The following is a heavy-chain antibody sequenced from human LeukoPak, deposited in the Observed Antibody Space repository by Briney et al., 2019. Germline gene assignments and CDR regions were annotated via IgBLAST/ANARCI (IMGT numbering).Heavy chain of an antibody. Sequence: GGSLRLSCAASGFSVSNNYMSWVRQAPGKGLEWVSLIYSGGDKRYAASVKGRFTISRDNTRNSLYLQMNSLRAEDTAVYYCTRGTPFGAYWGQGTLVTVSS. CDR1: GFSVSNNY. V-gene: IGHV3-53*01. J-gene: IGHJ4*02. D-gene: IGHD3-3*01. CDR2: IYSGGDK. CDR3: TRGTPFGAY.